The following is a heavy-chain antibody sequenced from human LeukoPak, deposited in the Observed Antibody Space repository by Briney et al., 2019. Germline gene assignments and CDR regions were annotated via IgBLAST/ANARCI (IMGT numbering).Heavy chain of an antibody. CDR2: IIPIFGTA. CDR3: ARVRVGYGHYFDY. CDR1: GGTFSSYA. V-gene: IGHV1-69*05. J-gene: IGHJ4*02. D-gene: IGHD5-18*01. Sequence: SVKVSCKASGGTFSSYAISWVRQAPGQGLEWMGGIIPIFGTANYAQKFQGRVTITTDESTSTAYMELRSLRSDDTAVYYCARVRVGYGHYFDYWGQGTLVTVSS.